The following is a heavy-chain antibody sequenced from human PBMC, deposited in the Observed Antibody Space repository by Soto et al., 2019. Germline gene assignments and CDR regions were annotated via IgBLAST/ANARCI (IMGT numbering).Heavy chain of an antibody. CDR2: ITSSSSFI. J-gene: IGHJ4*02. D-gene: IGHD2-2*02. CDR1: GFTFSDCT. Sequence: PGGSLRLSCAASGFTFSDCTMNWVRQAPGKGLEWVSSITSSSSFIYYADSVRGRFTISRDNAKNSLYLQMNSLRAEDTAVYYCARDGVVPTTIPLDYGGQGTLVAVSS. V-gene: IGHV3-21*01. CDR3: ARDGVVPTTIPLDY.